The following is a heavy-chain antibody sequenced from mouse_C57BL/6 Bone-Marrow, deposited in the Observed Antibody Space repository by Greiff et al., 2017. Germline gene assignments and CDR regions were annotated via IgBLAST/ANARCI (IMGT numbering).Heavy chain of an antibody. CDR2: ISSGGSYT. D-gene: IGHD1-1*01. Sequence: EVKLMESGGDLVKPGGSLTLSCAASGFTFSSYGMSWVRQTPDKRLEWVATISSGGSYTYYPDSVKGRFTISRDNAKNTLYLQMSSLKSEDTAMYYCARHRYYYGSSYDYWGQGTTLTVSS. CDR3: ARHRYYYGSSYDY. CDR1: GFTFSSYG. J-gene: IGHJ2*01. V-gene: IGHV5-6*01.